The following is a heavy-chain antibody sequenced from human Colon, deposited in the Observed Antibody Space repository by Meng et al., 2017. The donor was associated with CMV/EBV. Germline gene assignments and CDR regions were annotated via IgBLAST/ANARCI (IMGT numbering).Heavy chain of an antibody. J-gene: IGHJ4*02. CDR3: ATISGGDFDF. D-gene: IGHD3-10*01. Sequence: QVRVGQSWGECEKRARTVKSSYQKSGYPFTGYFSVCVRHAPGQGIEWMGSLHPNSGDTNSAQKFHGRLTMTRDTSIHTAYMELGSLRSDDTAVYYCATISGGDFDFWGQGTLVTASS. CDR2: LHPNSGDT. CDR1: GYPFTGYF. V-gene: IGHV1-2*02.